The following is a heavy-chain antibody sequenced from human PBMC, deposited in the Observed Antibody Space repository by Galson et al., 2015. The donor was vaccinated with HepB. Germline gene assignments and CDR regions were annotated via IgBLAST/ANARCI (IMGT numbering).Heavy chain of an antibody. CDR2: ISYDGSNK. Sequence: SLRLSCAASGFTFSSYGMHWVRQAPGKGLEWVAVISYDGSNKYYADSVKGRFTISRDNSKNTLYLQMNSLRAEDTAVYYCAKDPTEPWITNYYYGTDVWGQGTTVTASS. CDR3: AKDPTEPWITNYYYGTDV. D-gene: IGHD5-12*01. J-gene: IGHJ6*02. CDR1: GFTFSSYG. V-gene: IGHV3-30*18.